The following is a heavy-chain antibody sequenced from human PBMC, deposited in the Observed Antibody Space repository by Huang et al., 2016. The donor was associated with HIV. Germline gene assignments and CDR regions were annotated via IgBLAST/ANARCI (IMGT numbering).Heavy chain of an antibody. CDR3: ARGPTGGYYYYFDY. J-gene: IGHJ4*02. CDR2: IIPSFGTA. Sequence: QVQLVQSGAEVKKPGSSVKVSCKASGGTFSSYALSWVRQAPGQGLEWMGGIIPSFGTANEAQKFQGIVTITADEFTSTAYMELSSLRSEDTAVYYCARGPTGGYYYYFDYWGQGTLVTVSS. V-gene: IGHV1-69*01. D-gene: IGHD3-22*01. CDR1: GGTFSSYA.